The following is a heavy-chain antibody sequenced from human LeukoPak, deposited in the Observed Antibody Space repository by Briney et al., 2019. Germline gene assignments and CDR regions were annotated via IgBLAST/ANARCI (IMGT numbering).Heavy chain of an antibody. CDR1: GFTFSSYS. J-gene: IGHJ4*02. CDR3: AREGHYYYDSSGYHLPDY. D-gene: IGHD3-22*01. CDR2: IKRDGSEK. V-gene: IGHV3-7*01. Sequence: GGSLRLSCSASGFTFSSYSMNWVRQAPGKGLDWVANIKRDGSEKYYVDSVKGRFTISRDNAKNSLYLQMNSLRAEDTAVYYCAREGHYYYDSSGYHLPDYWGQGTLVTVSS.